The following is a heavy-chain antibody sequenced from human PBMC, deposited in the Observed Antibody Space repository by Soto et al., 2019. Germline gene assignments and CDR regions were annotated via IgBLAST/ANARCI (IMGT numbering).Heavy chain of an antibody. Sequence: GGSLRLSCAASGFTLSDYYIDWVRQAPGKGLEWVAVISYDGSNKYYADSVKGRFTISRDNSKNTLYLQMNSLRAEDTAVYYCASDSRSSGWYARLNYWGQGTLVTVSS. V-gene: IGHV3-30-3*01. CDR3: ASDSRSSGWYARLNY. CDR1: GFTLSDYY. D-gene: IGHD6-19*01. CDR2: ISYDGSNK. J-gene: IGHJ4*02.